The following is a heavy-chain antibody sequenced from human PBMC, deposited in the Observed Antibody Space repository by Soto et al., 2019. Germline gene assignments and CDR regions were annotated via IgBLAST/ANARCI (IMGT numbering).Heavy chain of an antibody. V-gene: IGHV4-30-4*01. CDR2: TFHSGTT. J-gene: IGHJ4*02. CDR1: GGSISSADYF. Sequence: PSETLSLTCSVSGGSISSADYFWTWIRQSPGKGLEWMGYTFHSGTTYYNLSLKGRLIISIENSKNQFSLRLTSVTAADSAVYFCAREPYLPKARNDFWGQGTLVTVSS. CDR3: AREPYLPKARNDF.